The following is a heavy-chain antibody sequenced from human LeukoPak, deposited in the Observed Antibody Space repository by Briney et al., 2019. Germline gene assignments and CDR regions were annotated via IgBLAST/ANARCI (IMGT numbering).Heavy chain of an antibody. J-gene: IGHJ4*02. CDR1: GGSITTGGHY. D-gene: IGHD3-22*01. CDR2: MYHSGST. Sequence: PSETLSLTCTVSGGSITTGGHYWSWIRQHPGKGLEWIGYMYHSGSTYYDPSLKGRVTISVDTSKNQFPLKLTSVTAADTAVYYCARVSYYGSAGYSKYYFDNWGQGTLVTVSS. CDR3: ARVSYYGSAGYSKYYFDN. V-gene: IGHV4-31*03.